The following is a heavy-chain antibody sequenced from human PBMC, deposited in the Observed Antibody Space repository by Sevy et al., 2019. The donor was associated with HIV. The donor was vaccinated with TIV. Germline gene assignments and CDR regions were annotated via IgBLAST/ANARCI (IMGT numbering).Heavy chain of an antibody. CDR2: CGWNSGSI. CDR1: GFTFDDYA. V-gene: IGHV3-9*01. J-gene: IGHJ6*03. D-gene: IGHD6-13*01. CDR3: AKDTIAAAGKDNYYYYYMDV. Sequence: GGSLRLSCAASGFTFDDYAMHWVRQAPGKGLEWVSVCGWNSGSIGYADSVKGRFTISRDNAKNSLYLQMNSLRAEDTALYYCAKDTIAAAGKDNYYYYYMDVWGKGTTVTVSS.